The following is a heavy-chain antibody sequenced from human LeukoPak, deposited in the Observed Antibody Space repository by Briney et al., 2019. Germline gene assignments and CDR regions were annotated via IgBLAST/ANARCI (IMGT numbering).Heavy chain of an antibody. J-gene: IGHJ4*02. CDR1: GFTFSIYA. V-gene: IGHV3-64*01. CDR2: ISYNGSQT. Sequence: GGSLRVSCAASGFTFSIYAMHWVRQGPGKGLEHVSGISYNGSQTYYGNSVKDRFTISRDNAKNTVYLQMASLRVDDMAVYYCVRDRGGSGWYYFDYWGQGILVTVSS. CDR3: VRDRGGSGWYYFDY. D-gene: IGHD6-19*01.